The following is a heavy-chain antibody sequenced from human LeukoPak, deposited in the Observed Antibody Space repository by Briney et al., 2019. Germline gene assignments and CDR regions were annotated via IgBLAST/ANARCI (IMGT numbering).Heavy chain of an antibody. V-gene: IGHV3-74*01. CDR2: INPDGSST. J-gene: IGHJ4*02. D-gene: IGHD5-18*01. CDR3: ARGSNTAMDLDY. Sequence: GGSLRLSCATSGFSFTDYPMNWVRQAPGKGLEWVSRINPDGSSTNYADSVKGRFSISRDNAKNTLYLQVNSLRAEDTAVYHCARGSNTAMDLDYWGQGTLVTVSS. CDR1: GFSFTDYP.